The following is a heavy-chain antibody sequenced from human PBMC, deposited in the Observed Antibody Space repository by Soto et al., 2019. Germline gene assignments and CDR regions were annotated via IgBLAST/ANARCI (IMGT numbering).Heavy chain of an antibody. CDR2: ISYDGASK. Sequence: QVQLVQSGGGVVQPGRSLRLSCAGSGFTFSTYAMHWVRQAPGKGLEWVALISYDGASKFYEDSVKGRFTISRDNSKNTLYLQVDRLRTEDTAVYYCARDMLQLDYWGQGTLVTVSS. J-gene: IGHJ4*02. D-gene: IGHD3-10*02. V-gene: IGHV3-30-3*01. CDR1: GFTFSTYA. CDR3: ARDMLQLDY.